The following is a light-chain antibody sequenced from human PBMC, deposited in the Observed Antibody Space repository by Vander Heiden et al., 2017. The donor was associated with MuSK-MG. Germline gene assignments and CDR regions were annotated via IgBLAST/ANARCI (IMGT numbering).Light chain of an antibody. J-gene: IGLJ2*01. CDR2: NNN. CDR1: SSNIGSHT. V-gene: IGLV1-44*01. Sequence: QSVLTQPPSASGTLGQRVTIYCSGSSSNIGSHTVNWYQQVPGTAPNLLIWNNNQRPSGVPDRVSGSKSGTSASLAISGLQSEDEADYYCATWDDRLNGYVVFGGGTKLTVL. CDR3: ATWDDRLNGYVV.